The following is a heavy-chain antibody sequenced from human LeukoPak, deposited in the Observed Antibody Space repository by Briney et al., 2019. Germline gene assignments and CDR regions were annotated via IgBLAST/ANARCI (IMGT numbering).Heavy chain of an antibody. CDR1: GGTFSSYA. CDR3: ARDLAVTDPSYYYYGMDV. J-gene: IGHJ6*04. Sequence: ASVKVSCNASGGTFSSYAISWVRQAPGQGLEWMGGIIPIFGTANYAQKFQGRVTITADESTSTAYMELSSLRSEDTAVYYCARDLAVTDPSYYYYGMDVWGKGTTVTVSS. D-gene: IGHD2-21*02. V-gene: IGHV1-69*13. CDR2: IIPIFGTA.